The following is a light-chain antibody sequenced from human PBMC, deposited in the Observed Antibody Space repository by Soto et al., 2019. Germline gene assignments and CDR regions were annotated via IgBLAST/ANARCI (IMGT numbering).Light chain of an antibody. CDR1: QSISSW. V-gene: IGKV1-5*03. J-gene: IGKJ1*01. Sequence: DIQMTQSPSTLSASVGDRVTITCRASQSISSWLAWYQQKPGTAPKLLIYKASSLQSGVPSRFSGRGSGTEFTLTIASLQPDDFATYYCQQYETFSGTFGPGTKVDI. CDR3: QQYETFSGT. CDR2: KAS.